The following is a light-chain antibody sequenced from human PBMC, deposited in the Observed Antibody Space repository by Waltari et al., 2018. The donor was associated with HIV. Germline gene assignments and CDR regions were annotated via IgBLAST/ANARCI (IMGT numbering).Light chain of an antibody. V-gene: IGKV3-15*01. Sequence: EILMTQSPATLSVSPGERVTLSCRASQSFSSDLAWYQHKPGQAPRLLVYDASPRATGIPARFSGSGSGTEFTLTISSLQSEDFAVYYCQQYNNWPPRDTFGPGTKLEIK. CDR3: QQYNNWPPRDT. CDR2: DAS. CDR1: QSFSSD. J-gene: IGKJ2*01.